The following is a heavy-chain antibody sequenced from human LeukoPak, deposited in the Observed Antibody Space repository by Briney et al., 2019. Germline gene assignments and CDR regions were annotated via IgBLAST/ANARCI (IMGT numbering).Heavy chain of an antibody. D-gene: IGHD3-10*01. CDR1: GFTMNGDG. Sequence: GGPLRHSCTAPGFTMNGDGANGPRQAAAESRERGKNISSSSSYIYYADSVKGRFTISRDNAKNSLYLQMNSLRAEDTAVYYCARAHRLGEYYFDYWGQGTLVTVSS. CDR2: ISSSSSYI. J-gene: IGHJ4*02. CDR3: ARAHRLGEYYFDY. V-gene: IGHV3-21*05.